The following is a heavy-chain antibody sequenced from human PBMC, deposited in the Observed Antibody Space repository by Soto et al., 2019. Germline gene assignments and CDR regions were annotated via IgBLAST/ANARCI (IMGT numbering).Heavy chain of an antibody. J-gene: IGHJ3*01. D-gene: IGHD3-22*01. CDR2: IQYSGDT. V-gene: IGHV4-61*08. CDR1: GGSVGSGAYY. CDR3: ARHDYSDRAFDL. Sequence: PSETLSLTCIVSGGSVGSGAYYWSWIRQPPGNALEWIGYIQYSGDTNYNSYLKSRVTISVDMSRNRFSLKLTSVTAADTAFYYCARHDYSDRAFDLWGQGTMVTVSS.